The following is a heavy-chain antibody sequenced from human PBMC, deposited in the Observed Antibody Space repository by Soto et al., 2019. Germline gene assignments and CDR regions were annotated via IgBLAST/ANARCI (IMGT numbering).Heavy chain of an antibody. CDR2: INAGNGNT. CDR1: GYTFTSYA. D-gene: IGHD4-17*01. V-gene: IGHV1-3*01. J-gene: IGHJ4*02. Sequence: ASVKVSCKASGYTFTSYAMHWVRQAPGQRLEWMGWINAGNGNTKYSQKFQGRVTITRDTSASTAYMELSSLRSEDTAVYYCAKEVDYGDYFWDYWGQGTLVTVSS. CDR3: AKEVDYGDYFWDY.